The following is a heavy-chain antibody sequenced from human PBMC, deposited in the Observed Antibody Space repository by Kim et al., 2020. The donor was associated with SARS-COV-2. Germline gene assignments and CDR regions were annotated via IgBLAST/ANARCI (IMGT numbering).Heavy chain of an antibody. Sequence: GGSLRLSCAASGFTFSSYWMHWVRQAPGKGLVWVSRINSDGSSTSYADSVKGRFTISRDNDKNTLYLQMNSLRAEDTAVYYCAREKGYYDSSGLTPKYFQHWGQGTLVTVSS. CDR3: AREKGYYDSSGLTPKYFQH. D-gene: IGHD3-22*01. CDR2: INSDGSST. J-gene: IGHJ1*01. V-gene: IGHV3-74*01. CDR1: GFTFSSYW.